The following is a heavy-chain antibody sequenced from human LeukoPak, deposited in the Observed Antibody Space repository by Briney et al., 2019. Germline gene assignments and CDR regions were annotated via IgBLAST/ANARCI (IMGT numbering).Heavy chain of an antibody. J-gene: IGHJ6*03. D-gene: IGHD3-3*01. CDR3: ARVNSLGFWSGYYNYYYMDV. CDR2: ISYDGSNK. CDR1: GFTFSSYA. Sequence: PGGSLRLSCAASGFTFSSYAMHWVRQAPGKGLEWVAVISYDGSNKYYADSVKGRFTISRDNSKNTLYLQMNSLRAEDTAVYYCARVNSLGFWSGYYNYYYMDVWGKGTTVTVS. V-gene: IGHV3-30-3*01.